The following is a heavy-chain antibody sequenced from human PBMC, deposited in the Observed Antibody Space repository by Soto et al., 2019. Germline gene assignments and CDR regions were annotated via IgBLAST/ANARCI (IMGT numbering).Heavy chain of an antibody. CDR2: IYNSGTT. J-gene: IGHJ2*01. CDR3: ADFVGAYWYFDP. Sequence: SETLSLTCTVSGDSFSMGVYYWSCIRQPPGKGLEWIGYIYNSGTTYYSPSLKSRVAISVDTSKNKFSLNLSSVTAADTAVYYWADFVGAYWYFDPWGRGTLVTVSS. V-gene: IGHV4-30-4*01. D-gene: IGHD2-15*01. CDR1: GDSFSMGVYY.